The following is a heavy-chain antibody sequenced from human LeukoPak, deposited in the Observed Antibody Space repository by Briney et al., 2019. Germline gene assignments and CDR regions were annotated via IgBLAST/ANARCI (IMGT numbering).Heavy chain of an antibody. Sequence: GASVKVSCKAFGYTFTSYAMHWVRQAPGQRLEWMGWINAGNGNTKYSQKFQGRVTITRDTSASTAYMELSSLRSDDTAVYYCARERDIVVVPAALDAFDIWGQGTMVTVSS. CDR1: GYTFTSYA. CDR2: INAGNGNT. J-gene: IGHJ3*02. D-gene: IGHD2-2*01. V-gene: IGHV1-3*01. CDR3: ARERDIVVVPAALDAFDI.